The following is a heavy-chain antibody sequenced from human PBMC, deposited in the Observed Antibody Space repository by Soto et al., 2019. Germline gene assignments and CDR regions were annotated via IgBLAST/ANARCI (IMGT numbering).Heavy chain of an antibody. CDR1: GGSFSGYY. J-gene: IGHJ6*02. D-gene: IGHD2-2*02. V-gene: IGHV4-34*01. CDR2: INHSGST. Sequence: PSETLSLTCAVYGGSFSGYYWSWIRQPPGKGLEWIGEINHSGSTNYNPSLKSRVTISVDTSKNQFSLKLSSVTAADTAVYYCARGQRCSSTSCYTWAYYYYGMDVWGQGTTVTVLL. CDR3: ARGQRCSSTSCYTWAYYYYGMDV.